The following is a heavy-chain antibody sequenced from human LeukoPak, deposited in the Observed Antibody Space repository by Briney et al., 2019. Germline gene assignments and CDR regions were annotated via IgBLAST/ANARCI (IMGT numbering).Heavy chain of an antibody. J-gene: IGHJ3*02. D-gene: IGHD3-22*01. V-gene: IGHV4-39*01. CDR1: GGSISSSSYY. CDR2: MYYSGST. CDR3: ARRSGYYSGAFDI. Sequence: KASETLSLTCTVSGGSISSSSYYWGWIRQPPGKGLEWIGSMYYSGSTYYNPSLKSRVTTSVDTSKNQFPLKLSSVTAADTAVYYCARRSGYYSGAFDIWGQGTMVTVSS.